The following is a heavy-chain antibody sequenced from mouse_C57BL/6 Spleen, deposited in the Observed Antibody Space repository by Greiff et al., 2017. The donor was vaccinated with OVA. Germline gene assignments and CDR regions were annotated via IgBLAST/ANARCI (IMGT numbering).Heavy chain of an antibody. V-gene: IGHV1-82*01. Sequence: QVHVKQSGPELVKPGASAKISCKASGYAFSSSWMNWVKQRPGKGLEWIGRIYPGDGDTNYNGKFKGKATLTADKSSSTAYMQLSSLTSEDSAVYFCARTTVVANWYFDVWGTGTTVTVSS. CDR3: ARTTVVANWYFDV. CDR1: GYAFSSSW. J-gene: IGHJ1*03. CDR2: IYPGDGDT. D-gene: IGHD1-1*01.